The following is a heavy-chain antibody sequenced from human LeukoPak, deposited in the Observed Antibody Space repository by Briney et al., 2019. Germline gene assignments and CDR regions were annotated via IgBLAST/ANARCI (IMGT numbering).Heavy chain of an antibody. CDR1: GFTFRSYG. Sequence: GRSLRLSCAASGFTFRSYGMHWVRQAPGKGLAWVAVISYEGSNNYYADSVEDRFTISRDNAKNSLHLQMNSLRAEDTALFFFVSGEFGPLAFWGRGTLVTVSS. D-gene: IGHD3/OR15-3a*01. CDR2: ISYEGSNN. CDR3: VSGEFGPLAF. V-gene: IGHV3-30*03. J-gene: IGHJ4*02.